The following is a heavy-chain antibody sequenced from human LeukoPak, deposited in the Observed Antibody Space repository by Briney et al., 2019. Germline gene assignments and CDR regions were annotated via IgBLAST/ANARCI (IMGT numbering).Heavy chain of an antibody. Sequence: HPGGSLRLSCAASGFTFSSYEMNWVRQAPGKGLEWVAVISYDGSNKYYADSVKGRFTISRDNSKNTLYLQMNSLRAEDTAVYYCARDPPGYSYGYAHHPFDYWGQGTLVTASS. V-gene: IGHV3-30*04. CDR3: ARDPPGYSYGYAHHPFDY. CDR2: ISYDGSNK. D-gene: IGHD5-18*01. J-gene: IGHJ4*02. CDR1: GFTFSSYE.